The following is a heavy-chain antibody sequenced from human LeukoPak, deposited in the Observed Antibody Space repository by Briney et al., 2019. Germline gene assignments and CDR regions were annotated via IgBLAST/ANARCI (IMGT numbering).Heavy chain of an antibody. Sequence: SETLSLTCTVSGGSISSGDYYWDWIRQPPGKGLEWIGSIHYSGVTYHNPSLKSRVTISVDTSKNQFSLQLNSVTPEDTAVYYCARKNGVFSFDYWGQGTLVTVSS. CDR2: IHYSGVT. CDR3: ARKNGVFSFDY. J-gene: IGHJ4*02. V-gene: IGHV4-39*01. D-gene: IGHD2-8*01. CDR1: GGSISSGDYY.